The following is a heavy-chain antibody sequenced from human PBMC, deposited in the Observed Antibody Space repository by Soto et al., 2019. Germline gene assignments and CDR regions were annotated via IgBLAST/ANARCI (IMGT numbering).Heavy chain of an antibody. CDR2: INPSGGST. CDR1: GYTLTTYH. V-gene: IGHV1-46*03. D-gene: IGHD5-12*01. J-gene: IGHJ4*02. Sequence: ASVKVSCKASGYTLTTYHMHWVRQAPGQGLEWMGIINPSGGSTNYAQKLQGRVTMTRDTSTSTVYMELSSLRSEDTAVYYCARDTGDGGYVHFDSWGQGTLVTVSS. CDR3: ARDTGDGGYVHFDS.